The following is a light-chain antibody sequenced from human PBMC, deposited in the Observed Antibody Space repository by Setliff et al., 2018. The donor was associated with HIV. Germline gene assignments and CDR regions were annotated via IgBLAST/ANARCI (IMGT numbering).Light chain of an antibody. Sequence: QPVVTQEPSFSVSPGGTVTLTCGLRSGSVSTGHFPSWYQQTPGQTPRMLIYSTNTRSSGVPDRFSGSILGNRAALTITGAQADDECYYYFVLYMGNGVSVFGGGTKVTVL. CDR3: VLYMGNGVSV. CDR1: SGSVSTGHF. CDR2: STN. J-gene: IGLJ3*02. V-gene: IGLV8-61*01.